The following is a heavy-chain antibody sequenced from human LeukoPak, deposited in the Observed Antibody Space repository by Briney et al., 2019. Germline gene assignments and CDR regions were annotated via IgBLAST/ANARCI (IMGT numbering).Heavy chain of an antibody. D-gene: IGHD1-14*01. J-gene: IGHJ4*02. Sequence: SEALSLTCTVSTGSVSSANYWAWIRQHPGVGLEWIGHIYYLGNAYYNPSLKSRVTMSVDTSKNQVSLKLTSVTAADTAVYYCARTGKGFDYWGQGTLATVSS. V-gene: IGHV4-31*03. CDR2: IYYLGNA. CDR1: TGSVSSANY. CDR3: ARTGKGFDY.